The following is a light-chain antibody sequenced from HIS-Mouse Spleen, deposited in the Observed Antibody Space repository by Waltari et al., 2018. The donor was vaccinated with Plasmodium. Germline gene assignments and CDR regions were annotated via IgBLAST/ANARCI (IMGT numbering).Light chain of an antibody. CDR1: QSVSSN. CDR3: QQYNNWPPT. V-gene: IGKV3-15*01. Sequence: EIVMTQSPATLSVSPGERATLSCRASQSVSSNLAWYQQKPGQAPRHLIYDASTRATGIAARFSGSGSGTEFTLTISSLQSEDVAVYYCQQYNNWPPTFGGGTKVEIK. J-gene: IGKJ4*01. CDR2: DAS.